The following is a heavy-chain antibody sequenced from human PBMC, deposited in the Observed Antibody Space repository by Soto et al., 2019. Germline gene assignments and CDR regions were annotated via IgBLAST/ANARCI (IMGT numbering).Heavy chain of an antibody. D-gene: IGHD4-17*01. CDR1: GFTFSSYA. V-gene: IGHV3-23*01. CDR3: GKDPNGDYIGAFDI. CDR2: ISGSGGST. Sequence: GGSLRLSCAASGFTFSSYAMIWVRQAPGKGLEWVSAISGSGGSTYYADSVKGRFTISRDNSKNTLYLQMNSLRAEDTAVYYCGKDPNGDYIGAFDIWGQGTMVTVSS. J-gene: IGHJ3*02.